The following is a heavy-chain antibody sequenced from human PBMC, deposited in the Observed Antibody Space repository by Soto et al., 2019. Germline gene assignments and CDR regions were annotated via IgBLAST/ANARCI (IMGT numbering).Heavy chain of an antibody. V-gene: IGHV3-23*01. J-gene: IGHJ3*02. CDR3: AKDRHRARGIRAVDI. Sequence: EAQLLQSGGGLVPPGGSLRLSCVASGFAFGNYPMAWVRQTPGKGLQWISAITGSGGMTDYEASVRGRFTVSIDHSKDTFHLQMPSLRADDTAVYYCAKDRHRARGIRAVDIWGQGT. D-gene: IGHD3-10*01. CDR1: GFAFGNYP. CDR2: ITGSGGMT.